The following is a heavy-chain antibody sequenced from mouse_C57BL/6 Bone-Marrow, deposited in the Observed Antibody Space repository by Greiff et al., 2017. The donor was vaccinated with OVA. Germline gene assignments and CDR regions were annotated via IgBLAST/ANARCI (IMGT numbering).Heavy chain of an antibody. CDR2: IRLKSDNYAT. V-gene: IGHV6-3*01. CDR3: TVGWAWFAY. J-gene: IGHJ3*01. Sequence: EVKLQESGGGLVQPGGSMKLSCVASGFTFSNYWMNWVRQSPEKGLEWVAQIRLKSDNYATHYAESVKGRFTISRDDSKSSVYLQMNNLRAEDTGIYYCTVGWAWFAYWGQGTLVTVSA. CDR1: GFTFSNYW. D-gene: IGHD3-2*02.